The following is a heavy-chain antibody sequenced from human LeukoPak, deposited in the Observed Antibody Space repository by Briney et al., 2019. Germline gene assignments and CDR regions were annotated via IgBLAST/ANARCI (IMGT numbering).Heavy chain of an antibody. CDR3: ARVLNDFWSAYRAFDF. V-gene: IGHV1-18*01. D-gene: IGHD3-3*01. J-gene: IGHJ3*01. CDR2: IRVNNGNT. Sequence: GASVKVSCKASGYTFTTYAISWVRQAPGQGLEWMGRIRVNNGNTNYAQKVQGRVTMTTDTSTSTAYMELRSLTSDDTAVYYCARVLNDFWSAYRAFDFWGQGTLVTASS. CDR1: GYTFTTYA.